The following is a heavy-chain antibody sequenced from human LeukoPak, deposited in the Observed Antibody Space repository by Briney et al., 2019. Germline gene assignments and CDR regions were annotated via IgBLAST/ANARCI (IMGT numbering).Heavy chain of an antibody. Sequence: SETLSRTCAVYGGSFSGYYWSWIRQPPGKGLEWIGYTYYSGSTNYNPSLKSRVTISVDTSKNQFSLKLSSVTAADTAVYYCARDVWLWYPGSDSSSFYWYFDLWGRGTLVTVSS. J-gene: IGHJ2*01. CDR1: GGSFSGYY. CDR2: TYYSGST. CDR3: ARDVWLWYPGSDSSSFYWYFDL. D-gene: IGHD6-13*01. V-gene: IGHV4-59*01.